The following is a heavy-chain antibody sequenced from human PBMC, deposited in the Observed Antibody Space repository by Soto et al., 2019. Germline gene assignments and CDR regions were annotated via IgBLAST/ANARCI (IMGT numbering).Heavy chain of an antibody. D-gene: IGHD2-8*01. Sequence: QVQLVQSGAEVRKPGSSVKVSCEASGGTFSSYSLNWVRQAPGQRLEWMGGIIPIFGSSNYAQKFQGRVTITADKSTNTVFMELTGLRSEDTALYFCATKPLQGREYYYFDHWGQGTQLTVSS. J-gene: IGHJ4*02. V-gene: IGHV1-69*06. CDR2: IIPIFGSS. CDR3: ATKPLQGREYYYFDH. CDR1: GGTFSSYS.